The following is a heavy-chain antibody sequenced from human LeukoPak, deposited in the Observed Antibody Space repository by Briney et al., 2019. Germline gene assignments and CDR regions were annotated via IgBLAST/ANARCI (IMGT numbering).Heavy chain of an antibody. CDR2: MWYDGSNK. CDR3: ARETNLGYCSSTSCYDGAFDI. V-gene: IGHV3-33*01. D-gene: IGHD2-2*01. Sequence: GGSLRLSCAASGFTFSSYGMHWVRQAPGKGLEWVAVMWYDGSNKYYADSVKGRFTISRDNSKNTLYLQMNSLRAEDTAVYYCARETNLGYCSSTSCYDGAFDIWGQGTMVTVSS. CDR1: GFTFSSYG. J-gene: IGHJ3*02.